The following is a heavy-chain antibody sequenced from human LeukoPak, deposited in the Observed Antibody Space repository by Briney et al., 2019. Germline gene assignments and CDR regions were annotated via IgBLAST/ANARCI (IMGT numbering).Heavy chain of an antibody. V-gene: IGHV3-30*02. Sequence: GGSLRLSCAASGFTFSSYGMHWVRQAPGKGLEWVAFIRYDGSNKYYADSVKGRFTISRDNSKNTLYLQMNSLRAEDTAVYYCAKDHRPIAATTEPNFDYRGQGTLVTVSS. D-gene: IGHD6-25*01. CDR3: AKDHRPIAATTEPNFDY. CDR2: IRYDGSNK. J-gene: IGHJ4*02. CDR1: GFTFSSYG.